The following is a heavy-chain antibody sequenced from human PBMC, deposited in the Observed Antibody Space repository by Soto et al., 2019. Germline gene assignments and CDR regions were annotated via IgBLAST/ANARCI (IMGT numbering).Heavy chain of an antibody. CDR1: GGSVSSGSYY. D-gene: IGHD6-19*01. V-gene: IGHV4-61*01. Sequence: PSETLSLTCTVSGGSVSSGSYYWSWIRQPPGKGLEWIGYIYYSGSTNYNPSLKSRVTISVDTSKNQFSLKLSSVTAADTAVYYCARDRVLGIAVAGDNWFDPWGQGTLVTVSS. CDR2: IYYSGST. J-gene: IGHJ5*02. CDR3: ARDRVLGIAVAGDNWFDP.